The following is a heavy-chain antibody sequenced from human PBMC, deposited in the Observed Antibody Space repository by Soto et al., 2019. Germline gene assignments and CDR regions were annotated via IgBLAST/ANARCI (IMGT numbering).Heavy chain of an antibody. D-gene: IGHD1-26*01. Sequence: EVQLVESGGGLVQPGRSLRLSCAASGFTFDDYAMHWVRQTPGKGLEWVSAIDWNSGSIAYADSVQGRFTISRDNAENSLYLQMNSLRPEDTALYFCTKSRGSYFTYYGMDVWGQGTTVTVSS. CDR1: GFTFDDYA. CDR2: IDWNSGSI. J-gene: IGHJ6*02. V-gene: IGHV3-9*01. CDR3: TKSRGSYFTYYGMDV.